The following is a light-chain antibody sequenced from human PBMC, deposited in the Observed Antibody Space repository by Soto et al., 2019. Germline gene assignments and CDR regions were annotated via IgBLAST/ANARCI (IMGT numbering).Light chain of an antibody. V-gene: IGKV3-11*01. CDR1: QSVSSY. J-gene: IGKJ1*01. CDR3: QQRGNWPLT. Sequence: EIVLTQSPATLSLSPGERATLSCRASQSVSSYFAWYQQKPGQAPRLLIYDASNRATGIPARFGGSGSGTDFTLTISSLEPEDFAIYYCQQRGNWPLTFGQGTKVEFK. CDR2: DAS.